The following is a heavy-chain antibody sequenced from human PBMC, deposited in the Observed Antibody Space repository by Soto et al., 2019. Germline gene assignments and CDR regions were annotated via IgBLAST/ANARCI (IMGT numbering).Heavy chain of an antibody. V-gene: IGHV4-59*08. CDR3: ARHQSAAVIYRWYFDL. Sequence: TSETLSLTCTASGGSLSGYYWSWSRQPPGKGLEWIGYIYSSGSTNYNPSLQSRVTISVDTSKNQFSLKLSSVTAADTAVYYCARHQSAAVIYRWYFDLWGRGSLVTVSS. D-gene: IGHD6-13*01. J-gene: IGHJ2*01. CDR1: GGSLSGYY. CDR2: IYSSGST.